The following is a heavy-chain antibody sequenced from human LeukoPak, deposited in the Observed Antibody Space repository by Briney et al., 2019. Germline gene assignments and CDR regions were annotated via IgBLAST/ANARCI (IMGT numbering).Heavy chain of an antibody. CDR1: GYTFTSYG. CDR3: ARGNDSSGYFNPYAEYFQH. D-gene: IGHD3-22*01. V-gene: IGHV1-18*01. J-gene: IGHJ1*01. CDR2: ISAYNGNT. Sequence: ASVKVSCKASGYTFTSYGISWVRQAPRQGLEWMGWISAYNGNTNYAQKLQGRVTMTTDTSTSTAYMELRSLRSDDTAVYYCARGNDSSGYFNPYAEYFQHWGQGTLVTVSS.